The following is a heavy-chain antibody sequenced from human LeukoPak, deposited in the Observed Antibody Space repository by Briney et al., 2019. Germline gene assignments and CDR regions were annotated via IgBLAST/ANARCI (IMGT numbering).Heavy chain of an antibody. CDR3: AHYDFWSGNDAFDI. CDR2: ISSSSSYI. CDR1: GFTFSSYA. J-gene: IGHJ3*02. V-gene: IGHV3-21*01. Sequence: GGSLRLSCAASGFTFSSYAMSWVRQAPGKGLEWVSAISSSSSYIYHADSVKGRFTISRDNAKNSLYLQMNSLRTEYTAVYYCAHYDFWSGNDAFDIWGQGTMVTVSS. D-gene: IGHD3-3*01.